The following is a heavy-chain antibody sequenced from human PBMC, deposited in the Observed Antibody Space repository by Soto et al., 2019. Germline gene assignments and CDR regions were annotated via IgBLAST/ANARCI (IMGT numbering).Heavy chain of an antibody. Sequence: GESLKISCKGSGYSFTSYWIGWVRQMPGKGLEWMGIIYPGDSDTRYSPSFQGQVTISADKSISTAYLQWSSLKASDTAMYYCARSEYYDILTGSNFDYWGQGTLVTVSS. CDR3: ARSEYYDILTGSNFDY. J-gene: IGHJ4*02. CDR2: IYPGDSDT. V-gene: IGHV5-51*01. D-gene: IGHD3-9*01. CDR1: GYSFTSYW.